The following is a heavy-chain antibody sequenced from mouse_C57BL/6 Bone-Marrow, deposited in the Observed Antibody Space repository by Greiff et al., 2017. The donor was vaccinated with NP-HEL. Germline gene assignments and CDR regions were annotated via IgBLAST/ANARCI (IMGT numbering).Heavy chain of an antibody. CDR2: ISYDGSN. D-gene: IGHD1-1*01. J-gene: IGHJ2*01. CDR3: ARSPYYYGSSSDY. V-gene: IGHV3-6*01. Sequence: EVKLMESGPGLVKPSQSLSLTCSVTGYSITSGYYWNWIRQFPGNKLEWMGYISYDGSNNYNPSLKNRISITRDTSKNQFFLKLNSVTTEDTATYYCARSPYYYGSSSDYWGQGTTLTVSS. CDR1: GYSITSGYY.